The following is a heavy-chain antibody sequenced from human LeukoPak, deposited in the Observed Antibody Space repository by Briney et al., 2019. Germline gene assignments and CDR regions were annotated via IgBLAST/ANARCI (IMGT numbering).Heavy chain of an antibody. J-gene: IGHJ5*02. CDR3: AKGMREGGNWFDP. CDR1: GFTFSSYD. Sequence: GRSLRLSCAASGFTFSSYDMHWVRQAPGKGLEWVAVISYDGSNKYYADSVKGRFTISRDNSKNTLYLQMNSLRAEDTAVYYCAKGMREGGNWFDPWGQGTLVTVSS. D-gene: IGHD3-16*01. V-gene: IGHV3-30*18. CDR2: ISYDGSNK.